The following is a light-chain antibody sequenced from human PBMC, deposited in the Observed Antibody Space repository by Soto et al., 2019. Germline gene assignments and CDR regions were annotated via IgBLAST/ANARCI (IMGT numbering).Light chain of an antibody. CDR2: AAS. CDR3: QKYYSAPPT. V-gene: IGKV1-27*01. J-gene: IGKJ1*01. Sequence: DIQLTQSPSSLSASVGDRVTITCRASRAISNFVAWYQQKPGEVPKLLIYAASTLLSGVPSRFSGSGSGTDFTLSISGLQPEDVGTFYCQKYYSAPPTFGPGTRVEIK. CDR1: RAISNF.